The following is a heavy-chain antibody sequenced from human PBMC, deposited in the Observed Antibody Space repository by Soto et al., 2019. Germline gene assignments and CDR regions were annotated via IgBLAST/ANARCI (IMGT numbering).Heavy chain of an antibody. V-gene: IGHV1-69*01. CDR1: GGTFSSYA. D-gene: IGHD5-12*01. J-gene: IGHJ6*02. Sequence: QVQLVQSGAEVKKPGSSVKVSCKASGGTFSSYAISWVRQAPGQGLEWMGGIIPIFGTANYAQKFQGRVTITADESTSTAYMELSSLRSEDTAVYYCARPVEGYSGYNYYYGMDVWGQGTTVTVSS. CDR3: ARPVEGYSGYNYYYGMDV. CDR2: IIPIFGTA.